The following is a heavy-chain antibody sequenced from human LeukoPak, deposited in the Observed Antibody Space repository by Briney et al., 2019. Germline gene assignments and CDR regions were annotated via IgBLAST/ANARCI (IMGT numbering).Heavy chain of an antibody. CDR3: ARGDYSNWFDP. D-gene: IGHD4-11*01. V-gene: IGHV1-69*05. CDR2: IIPIFGSA. CDR1: GGTFSSYA. J-gene: IGHJ5*02. Sequence: ASVKVSCKASGGTFSSYAISWVRQAPGQGLEWMGGIIPIFGSANYAQKFQGRVTITTDESTSTAYMELSSLRSEDTAVYYCARGDYSNWFDPWGQGTLITVSS.